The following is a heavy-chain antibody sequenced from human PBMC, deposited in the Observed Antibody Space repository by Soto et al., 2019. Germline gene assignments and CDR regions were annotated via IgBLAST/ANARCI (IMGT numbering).Heavy chain of an antibody. V-gene: IGHV1-18*01. CDR2: NSAYNGYT. CDR1: GYTFTSYG. D-gene: IGHD7-27*01. J-gene: IGHJ5*02. Sequence: QVQLVQSGPEVKKPGASVRVSCKASGYTFTSYGINWVRQAPGQGLEWMGWNSAYNGYTNYAQQFQGRLTMTTDTSTTTAYMGLRSLRSDDTAVYYCAGRGTGWFDPWGQGTLVTVSS. CDR3: AGRGTGWFDP.